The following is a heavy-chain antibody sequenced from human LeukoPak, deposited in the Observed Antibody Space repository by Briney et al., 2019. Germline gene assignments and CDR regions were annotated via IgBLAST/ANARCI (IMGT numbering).Heavy chain of an antibody. CDR3: ARCYSGSYYWFDP. D-gene: IGHD1-26*01. CDR1: GFTFSSYG. Sequence: GGSLRLSCAASGFTFSSYGMHWVRQAPGKGLEWVAFIRYDGSNKYYADSVKGRFTISRDNSKNTLYLQMNSLRAEDTAVYYCARCYSGSYYWFDPWGQGTLVTVSS. J-gene: IGHJ5*02. CDR2: IRYDGSNK. V-gene: IGHV3-30*02.